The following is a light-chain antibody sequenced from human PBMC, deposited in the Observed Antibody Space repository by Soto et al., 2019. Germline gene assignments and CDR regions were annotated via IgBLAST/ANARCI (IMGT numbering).Light chain of an antibody. Sequence: QSVLTQPPSASGSPGQAVSISCTGTSSDVGGYNYVSWYQQHPGKAPKLMIYEVSKRPSGVPDRFSGSKSGNTGSLTVSGLQAEDEADYYCSSSAGSNNPVFGTGTKLTVL. CDR2: EVS. CDR1: SSDVGGYNY. J-gene: IGLJ1*01. CDR3: SSSAGSNNPV. V-gene: IGLV2-8*01.